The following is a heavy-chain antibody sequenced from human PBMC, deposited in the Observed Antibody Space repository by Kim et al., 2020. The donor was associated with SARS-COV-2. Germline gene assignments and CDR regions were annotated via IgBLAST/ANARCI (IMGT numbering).Heavy chain of an antibody. V-gene: IGHV3-74*01. D-gene: IGHD4-4*01. CDR3: VTTYSSGMDV. J-gene: IGHJ6*02. Sequence: SEADSWKGRFTITRNNTKNTLFLQMNSRRAEDTAVYYCVTTYSSGMDVWGQGTTVTVSS.